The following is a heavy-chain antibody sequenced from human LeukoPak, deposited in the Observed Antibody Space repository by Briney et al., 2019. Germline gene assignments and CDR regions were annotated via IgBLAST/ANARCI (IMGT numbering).Heavy chain of an antibody. J-gene: IGHJ4*02. CDR1: GGSISSGSYY. CDR2: IYTSGST. CDR3: ARVTTGGYYNY. Sequence: SETLSRTCTVSGGSISSGSYYWSWIRQPAGKGLEWIGRIYTSGSTNYNPSLKSRVTISLYTSENHFSLKLSSVTAADTAVYYCARVTTGGYYNYWGQGTLVTVSS. D-gene: IGHD3-22*01. V-gene: IGHV4-61*02.